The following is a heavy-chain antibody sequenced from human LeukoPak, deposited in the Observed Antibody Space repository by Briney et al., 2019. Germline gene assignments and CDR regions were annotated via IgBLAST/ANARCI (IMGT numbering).Heavy chain of an antibody. CDR3: SRRYNWSGGSGFDP. J-gene: IGHJ5*02. Sequence: ASVKVSCKASGYTFTGYYMHWVRQAPGQGLEWMGRINPNSGGTNYAQKFQGRVTMTSDTPLSTAYMEPSRLRSDDTTVYYCSRRYNWSGGSGFDPWGQGTLVTVSS. V-gene: IGHV1-2*06. D-gene: IGHD1-1*01. CDR1: GYTFTGYY. CDR2: INPNSGGT.